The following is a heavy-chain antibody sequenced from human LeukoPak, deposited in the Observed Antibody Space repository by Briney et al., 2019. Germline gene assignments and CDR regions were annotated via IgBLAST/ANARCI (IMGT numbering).Heavy chain of an antibody. CDR3: ARLGYSSSWYYDWFDP. D-gene: IGHD6-13*01. J-gene: IGHJ5*02. CDR2: INHSGRT. V-gene: IGHV4-34*01. CDR1: GGSFSGYY. Sequence: SETLSLTCVVYGGSFSGYYWSWIRQPPGKGLEWIGEINHSGRTNFNPSLKSRVTMSVDTSKNQFSLKLSSVTAADTAVYYCARLGYSSSWYYDWFDPWGQGTLVTVSS.